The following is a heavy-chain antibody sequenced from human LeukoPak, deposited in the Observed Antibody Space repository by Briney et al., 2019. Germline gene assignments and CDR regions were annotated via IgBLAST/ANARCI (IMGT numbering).Heavy chain of an antibody. D-gene: IGHD6-19*01. V-gene: IGHV1-69*05. CDR2: VIPIFGTT. CDR3: ARDIHSSGWRDWYFDL. J-gene: IGHJ2*01. CDR1: GGTFSSYA. Sequence: SVKVSCKASGGTFSSYAISWVRQAPGQGLEWMGGVIPIFGTTNYAQKFQGRVTITTDESTSTAYMELSSLRSEDTAVYYCARDIHSSGWRDWYFDLWGRGTLVTVSS.